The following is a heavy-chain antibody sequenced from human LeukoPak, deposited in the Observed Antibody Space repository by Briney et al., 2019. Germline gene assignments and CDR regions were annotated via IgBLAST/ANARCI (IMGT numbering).Heavy chain of an antibody. J-gene: IGHJ6*03. Sequence: PGGSLRLSCAASGFTFSSYSMNWVRQAPGKGLEWVSYISSSSSTIYYADSVKGRFTISRDNAKNSLYLQMNSLRAEDTAVYYCARLYDYYYYMDVWGKGTTVTVSS. CDR1: GFTFSSYS. V-gene: IGHV3-48*01. CDR2: ISSSSSTI. CDR3: ARLYDYYYYMDV.